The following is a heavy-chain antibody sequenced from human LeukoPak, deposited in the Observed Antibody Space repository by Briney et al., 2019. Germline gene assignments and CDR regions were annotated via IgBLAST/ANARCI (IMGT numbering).Heavy chain of an antibody. CDR1: GFTFSSYA. J-gene: IGHJ4*02. V-gene: IGHV4-34*01. Sequence: GSLRLSCAASGFTFSSYAMSWVRQPPGKGLEWIGEINHSGSTNYNPSLKSRVTISVDMSKNQFSLKLSSVTAADTAVYYCASTPIWSGYYRGSYFDYWGQGTLVTVSS. CDR2: INHSGST. CDR3: ASTPIWSGYYRGSYFDY. D-gene: IGHD3-3*01.